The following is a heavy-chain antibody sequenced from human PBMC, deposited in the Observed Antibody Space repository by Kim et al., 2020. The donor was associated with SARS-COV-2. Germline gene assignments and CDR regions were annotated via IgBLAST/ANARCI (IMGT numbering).Heavy chain of an antibody. V-gene: IGHV4-34*01. CDR2: INHSGST. Sequence: SETLSLTCAVYGGSFSGYYWSWIRQPPGKGLEWIGEINHSGSTNYNPSLKSRVTISVDTSKNQFPLKLSSVTAADTAVYYCARVPQTDFWSGYYSRIYYYYMDVWGKGTTVTVSS. CDR3: ARVPQTDFWSGYYSRIYYYYMDV. CDR1: GGSFSGYY. J-gene: IGHJ6*03. D-gene: IGHD3-3*01.